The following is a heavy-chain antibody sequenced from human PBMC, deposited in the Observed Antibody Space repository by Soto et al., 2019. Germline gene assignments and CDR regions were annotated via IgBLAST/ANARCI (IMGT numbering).Heavy chain of an antibody. J-gene: IGHJ4*02. V-gene: IGHV1-69*02. CDR3: ARGYYDSSGDY. CDR2: IIPILGIA. D-gene: IGHD3-22*01. CDR1: GGTFSSYT. Sequence: GASVKVSCKASGGTFSSYTISWVRQAPGQGLEWMGRIIPILGIANYAQKFQGRVTITRDTSASTAYMELSSLRSEDTAVYYCARGYYDSSGDYWGQGTLVTVSS.